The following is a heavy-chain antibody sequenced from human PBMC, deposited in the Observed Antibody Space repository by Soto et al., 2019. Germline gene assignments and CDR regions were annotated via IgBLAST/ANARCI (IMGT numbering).Heavy chain of an antibody. V-gene: IGHV3-33*01. D-gene: IGHD6-19*01. J-gene: IGHJ3*02. CDR1: GFTFSSYG. Sequence: PGGSLRLSCAASGFTFSSYGMHWVRQAPGKGLEWVAVIWYDGSNKYYADSVKGRFTISRDNSKNTLYLPMNSLRAEDTAVYYCAREGGGIAVATIMSAFDIRGQGTMVTVSS. CDR2: IWYDGSNK. CDR3: AREGGGIAVATIMSAFDI.